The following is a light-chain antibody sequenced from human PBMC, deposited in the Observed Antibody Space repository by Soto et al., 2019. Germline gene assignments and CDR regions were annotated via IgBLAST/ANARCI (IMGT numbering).Light chain of an antibody. CDR2: DAS. Sequence: EIVLTHSPATLSVSPGERATLSCRASQSVGSNLAWYQQKPGQPPRLLIYDASTRATDIPARFSGGGSGTAFTTPISSLQSEDFAVSYCQQYNNWSYTFGQGTKLQIK. CDR3: QQYNNWSYT. CDR1: QSVGSN. J-gene: IGKJ2*01. V-gene: IGKV3-15*01.